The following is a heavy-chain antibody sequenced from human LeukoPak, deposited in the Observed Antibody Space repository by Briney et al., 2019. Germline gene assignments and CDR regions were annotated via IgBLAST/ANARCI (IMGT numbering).Heavy chain of an antibody. J-gene: IGHJ5*02. CDR1: GYTFTSYY. CDR2: INPSGGST. Sequence: GASVKVSCKASGYTFTSYYMHWVRQAPGQGLEWMGIINPSGGSTSYAQKFQGRVTMTRDTSTSTVYMELSSLRSEDTAVYYCARATKIAAAGPGSYNWFDPWGQGTLVTVSS. V-gene: IGHV1-46*01. D-gene: IGHD6-13*01. CDR3: ARATKIAAAGPGSYNWFDP.